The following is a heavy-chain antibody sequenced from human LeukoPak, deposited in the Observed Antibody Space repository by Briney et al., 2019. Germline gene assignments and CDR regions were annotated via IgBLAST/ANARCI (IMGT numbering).Heavy chain of an antibody. CDR3: AKGFSGSYFDY. J-gene: IGHJ4*02. CDR2: ISVSGGTT. CDR1: GFTFSTYA. D-gene: IGHD1-26*01. V-gene: IGHV3-23*01. Sequence: GGSLRLSCEASGFTFSTYAMSWVRQAPGKGLEWVSGISVSGGTTYYADSVKGRFTISRDDSKNTLYLQMNSLRAEDTALYYCAKGFSGSYFDYWGQGTLVTVSS.